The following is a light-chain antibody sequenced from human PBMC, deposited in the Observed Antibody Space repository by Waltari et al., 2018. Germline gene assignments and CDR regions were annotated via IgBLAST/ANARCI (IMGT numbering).Light chain of an antibody. J-gene: IGLJ3*02. CDR2: EGS. V-gene: IGLV2-23*01. CDR3: CSYAGSSTWV. Sequence: QSALTQPASVSGSPGQSITISCSGTTSTVGSYHLVSWNQQHPGKAPRLIIYEGSARPSGISNRFSGSTSANTASLTISGLQTEDEADYYCCSYAGSSTWVFGGGTKVTVL. CDR1: TSTVGSYHL.